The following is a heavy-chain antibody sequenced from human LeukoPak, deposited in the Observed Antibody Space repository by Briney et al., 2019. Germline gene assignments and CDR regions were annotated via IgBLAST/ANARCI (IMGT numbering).Heavy chain of an antibody. J-gene: IGHJ3*02. D-gene: IGHD3-22*01. CDR3: ARHGGWLVPPYAFDI. CDR1: GGTLTNYY. Sequence: PSGTLSLTCTVSGGTLTNYYWSWIRQAPGKALEWIGYIWYNGGTNYNPSLNSRISVLVDTSRNQFSLKLSSVTAADTAVYYCARHGGWLVPPYAFDIWGQGTMVSVSA. CDR2: IWYNGGT. V-gene: IGHV4-59*08.